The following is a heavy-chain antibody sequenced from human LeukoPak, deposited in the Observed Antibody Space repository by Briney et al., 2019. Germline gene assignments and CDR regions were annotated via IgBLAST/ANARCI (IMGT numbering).Heavy chain of an antibody. CDR1: DGSMKSYH. Sequence: SETLSLTCSVSDGSMKSYHWSWIRQPAEKGLEWIGRIYTSGSTSYNSSLKSRVTISVDKSKNQFSLRLSSVTAADTAVYYCARGAYDSTSWYYFDYWGQGTLVTVSS. CDR2: IYTSGST. CDR3: ARGAYDSTSWYYFDY. D-gene: IGHD6-13*01. J-gene: IGHJ4*02. V-gene: IGHV4-4*07.